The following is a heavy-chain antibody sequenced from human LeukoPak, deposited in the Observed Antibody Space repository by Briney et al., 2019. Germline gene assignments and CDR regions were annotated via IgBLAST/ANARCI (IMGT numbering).Heavy chain of an antibody. V-gene: IGHV3-30*04. J-gene: IGHJ6*02. CDR2: ISYDGSNQ. Sequence: AGGSLRLSCAASGFTFSSYAMDWVRQAPGKGLEWVAVISYDGSNQHKADSVRGRFTISRDNSKNTLYLQINTLRADDTAVYYCARPNYYDSSGFYYYFYGMDVWGQGTTVTVSS. D-gene: IGHD3-22*01. CDR1: GFTFSSYA. CDR3: ARPNYYDSSGFYYYFYGMDV.